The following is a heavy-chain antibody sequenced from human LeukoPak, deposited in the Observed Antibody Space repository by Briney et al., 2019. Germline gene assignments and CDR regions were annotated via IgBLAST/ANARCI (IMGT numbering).Heavy chain of an antibody. Sequence: SETLSLTCTVSGGSISSYYWSWIRQPPGKGLEWIGYIYYSGSTNYNPSLKSRVTISVDTSKNQFSLKLSSVTAADTAVYYCARLSRITIFGVVMPNWFDPWGQGTLVTVSS. CDR1: GGSISSYY. CDR2: IYYSGST. V-gene: IGHV4-59*01. CDR3: ARLSRITIFGVVMPNWFDP. D-gene: IGHD3-3*01. J-gene: IGHJ5*02.